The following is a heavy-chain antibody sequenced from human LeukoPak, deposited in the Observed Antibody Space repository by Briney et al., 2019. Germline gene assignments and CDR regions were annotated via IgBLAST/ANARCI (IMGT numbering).Heavy chain of an antibody. D-gene: IGHD1-14*01. CDR3: ARGWYGPDS. CDR2: ISYDGSNT. V-gene: IGHV3-30*03. CDR1: GFTFTTYG. Sequence: GGSLRLSCAAAGFTFTTYGMHWVRQAPGKGLEWVAVISYDGSNTYYADSVKGRFTISRDNSRNTLYLQMNSLRAEDTAVYSCARGWYGPDSCGQGTLVTVSS. J-gene: IGHJ5*01.